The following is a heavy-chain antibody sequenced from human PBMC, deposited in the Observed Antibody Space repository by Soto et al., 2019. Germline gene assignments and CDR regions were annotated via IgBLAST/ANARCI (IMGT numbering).Heavy chain of an antibody. D-gene: IGHD1-7*01. V-gene: IGHV3-33*01. CDR2: IWYDGSNK. CDR1: GFTFSSYG. J-gene: IGHJ4*02. Sequence: GSLRLSCAASGFTFSSYGMHWVRQAPGKGLEWVAVIWYDGSNKYYADSVKGRFTISRDNSKNTLYLQMNSLRAEDTAVYYGARALYNWNSELPDYWGQGTLVTVSS. CDR3: ARALYNWNSELPDY.